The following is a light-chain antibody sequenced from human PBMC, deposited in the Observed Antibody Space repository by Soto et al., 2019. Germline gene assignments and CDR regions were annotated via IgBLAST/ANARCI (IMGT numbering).Light chain of an antibody. CDR2: DAS. CDR1: QSVSSY. CDR3: QQYNAWPRT. J-gene: IGKJ1*01. V-gene: IGKV3-15*01. Sequence: EIVMTQSPATLSVSPGERATLSCRASQSVSSYLAWYQQKPGQAPRLLIFDASTRATGIPARFSGSGSGTEFTLTITSLQSEDFAVYYCQQYNAWPRTFGQGTKVDIK.